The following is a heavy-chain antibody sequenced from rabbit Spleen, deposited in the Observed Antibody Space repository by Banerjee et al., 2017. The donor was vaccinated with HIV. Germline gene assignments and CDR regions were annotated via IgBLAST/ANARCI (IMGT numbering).Heavy chain of an antibody. J-gene: IGHJ4*01. CDR2: IYAGSGST. Sequence: QSLEESGGDLVKPEGSLTLTCTASGFSFISGYYMCWVRQDPGKGLEWIACIYAGSGSTYYATWAKGRFTISKTSSTTVTLQMTSLTAADTATYFCARGGNGGVGGWLDNFNLWGPGTLVTVS. CDR1: GFSFISGYY. D-gene: IGHD1-1*01. CDR3: ARGGNGGVGGWLDNFNL. V-gene: IGHV1S40*01.